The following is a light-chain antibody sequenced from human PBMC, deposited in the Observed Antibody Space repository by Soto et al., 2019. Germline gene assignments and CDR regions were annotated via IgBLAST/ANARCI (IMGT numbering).Light chain of an antibody. CDR2: DN. CDR1: SSNIGSTP. J-gene: IGLJ2*01. CDR3: ASWDAILNGVV. V-gene: IGLV1-44*01. Sequence: QSVLTQPPSASGTPGLRVTFSCSGSSSNIGSTPVSWYQLLPGTAPQLLIYDNERPSGVPDRFSGSKSGTSASLAISVLQSEDEAYYYCASWDAILNGVVFGGGTKVTVL.